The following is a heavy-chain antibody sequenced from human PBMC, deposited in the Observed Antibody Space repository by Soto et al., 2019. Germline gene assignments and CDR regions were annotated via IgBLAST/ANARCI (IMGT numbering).Heavy chain of an antibody. CDR2: IIPSIGII. V-gene: IGHV1-69*04. J-gene: IGHJ6*02. CDR3: ARYTVTGRSGYYYYGMDV. D-gene: IGHD4-4*01. Sequence: SVKVSCKASGGTFSSFVISWVRQAPGQGLEWMGRIIPSIGIINYAQKFQGRVTITADESTSTAYMELSSLRSEDTAVYYCARYTVTGRSGYYYYGMDVWGQGTTVTVSS. CDR1: GGTFSSFV.